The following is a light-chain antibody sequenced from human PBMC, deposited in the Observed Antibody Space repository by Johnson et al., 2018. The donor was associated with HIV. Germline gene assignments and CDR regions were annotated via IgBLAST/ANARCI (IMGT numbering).Light chain of an antibody. J-gene: IGLJ1*01. CDR1: NSNIGSYY. Sequence: HSVLTQPASVSAASGQKVNISCSGSNSNIGSYYVSWYQHLPGTAPKLLIYDNTKRPSGIPDRFSGSQSGPSAPLGITGLQTGAEADYDCETWGTGLSSGGVFGTGTKVTVL. CDR2: DNT. V-gene: IGLV1-51*01. CDR3: ETWGTGLSSGGV.